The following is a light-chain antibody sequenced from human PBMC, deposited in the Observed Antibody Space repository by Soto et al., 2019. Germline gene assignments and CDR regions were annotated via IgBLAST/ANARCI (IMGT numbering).Light chain of an antibody. CDR2: KAS. V-gene: IGKV1-5*03. CDR1: QSISSW. CDR3: QQYNSFPIT. Sequence: DIQMTQSPSTLSASVGDRVTITCRASQSISSWLAWYQQKPGKAPKLLIYKASSLESGVPSRFSGSGSGTELTLSISSLQPDDFATYYCQQYNSFPITFGQGTRLEIK. J-gene: IGKJ5*01.